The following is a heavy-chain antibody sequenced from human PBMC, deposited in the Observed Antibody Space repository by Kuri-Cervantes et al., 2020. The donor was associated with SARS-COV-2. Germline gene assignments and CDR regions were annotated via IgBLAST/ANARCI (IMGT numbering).Heavy chain of an antibody. CDR3: ARLLGDYGSSSYDVQHYLYY. CDR2: ISGSGGRT. CDR1: GFTFSSYG. D-gene: IGHD4/OR15-4a*01. Sequence: GGSLRLSCAASGFTFSSYGMHWVRQAPGKGLESVSGISGSGGRTYHSDSVKGRFTISRDNSKDTLYLEMNSLRAEDTAVYYCARLLGDYGSSSYDVQHYLYYSGQGTLVTVSS. J-gene: IGHJ4*02. V-gene: IGHV3-23*01.